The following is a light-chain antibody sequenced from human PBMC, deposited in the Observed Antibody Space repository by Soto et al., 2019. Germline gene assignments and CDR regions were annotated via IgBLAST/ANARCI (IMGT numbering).Light chain of an antibody. CDR2: DAT. J-gene: IGKJ4*01. Sequence: DIQITQPRSCLSASFGYRVILTCRASQEIRHYLAWFRQKPGTAPESLIYDATTLQGGVPPKFNGTGSGTEFTLTISRLQTEDFATYYCQQYSTYQTFGGGTKVDIK. CDR1: QEIRHY. CDR3: QQYSTYQT. V-gene: IGKV1-16*02.